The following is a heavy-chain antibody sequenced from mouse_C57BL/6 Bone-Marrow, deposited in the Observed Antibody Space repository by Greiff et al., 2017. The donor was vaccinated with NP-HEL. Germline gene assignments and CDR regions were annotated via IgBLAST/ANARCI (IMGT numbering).Heavy chain of an antibody. CDR2: ISNLAYSI. J-gene: IGHJ3*01. D-gene: IGHD2-10*02. CDR3: ARHGYGNYVGFAY. Sequence: EVQLVESGGGLVQPGGSLKLSCAASGFTFSDYGMAWVRQAPRKGPEWVAFISNLAYSIYYADTVTGRFTISRENAKNTLYLEMSSQMSEDTAMYYCARHGYGNYVGFAYWGQGTLVTVSA. V-gene: IGHV5-15*01. CDR1: GFTFSDYG.